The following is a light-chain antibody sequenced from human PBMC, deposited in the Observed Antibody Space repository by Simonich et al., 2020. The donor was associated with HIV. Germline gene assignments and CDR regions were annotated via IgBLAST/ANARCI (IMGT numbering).Light chain of an antibody. CDR1: QSVSSN. CDR2: GAS. V-gene: IGKV3-15*01. Sequence: IVMTQSPATLSVSPGERATLSCRASQSVSSNLAWYQQKPGQAPRLLIYGASTRATGIPARFSGSGSGTEFTLTISSLQAEDVAVYYCQQYYSTRTFGQGTKVEIK. J-gene: IGKJ1*01. CDR3: QQYYSTRT.